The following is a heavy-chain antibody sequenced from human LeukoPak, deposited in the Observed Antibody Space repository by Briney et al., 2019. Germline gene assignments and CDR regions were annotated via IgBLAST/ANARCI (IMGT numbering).Heavy chain of an antibody. Sequence: GGSLRLSCTDSGFTFGDYAMSWVRQAPGKGLEWVSSISSSSSYIYYADSVKGRFTISRDNAKNSLYQQMNSLRAGDTAVYYCARDLGNSPPNGVDYWGQGTLVTVSS. D-gene: IGHD4-23*01. CDR3: ARDLGNSPPNGVDY. CDR1: GFTFGDYA. V-gene: IGHV3-21*01. J-gene: IGHJ4*02. CDR2: ISSSSSYI.